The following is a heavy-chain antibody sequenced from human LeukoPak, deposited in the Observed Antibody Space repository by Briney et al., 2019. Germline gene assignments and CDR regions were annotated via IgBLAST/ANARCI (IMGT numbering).Heavy chain of an antibody. Sequence: PGGSLRLSCAASGFTFSGYAMHWVRQAPGKGLEWVALISYDGSNKYYADSVKGRFTISRDNSKNTLYLQMNSLRAEDPAVYYCARDIGDMITFGGVIVLLDYWGQGTLVTVSS. D-gene: IGHD3-16*02. CDR1: GFTFSGYA. J-gene: IGHJ4*02. CDR2: ISYDGSNK. CDR3: ARDIGDMITFGGVIVLLDY. V-gene: IGHV3-30-3*01.